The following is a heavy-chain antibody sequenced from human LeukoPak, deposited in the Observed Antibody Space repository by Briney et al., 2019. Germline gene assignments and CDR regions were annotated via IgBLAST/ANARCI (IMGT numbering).Heavy chain of an antibody. J-gene: IGHJ4*02. CDR2: ISSSSSYI. V-gene: IGHV3-21*01. CDR1: GLTFSTYS. Sequence: GRSLRLSCAASGLTFSTYSMNWVRQAPGKGLEWVSSISSSSSYIYYADSVKGRFTISRDNAKNSLYLQMNSLRAEDTALYYCARLRTTGTFDYWGQGTLVTVSS. CDR3: ARLRTTGTFDY. D-gene: IGHD1-1*01.